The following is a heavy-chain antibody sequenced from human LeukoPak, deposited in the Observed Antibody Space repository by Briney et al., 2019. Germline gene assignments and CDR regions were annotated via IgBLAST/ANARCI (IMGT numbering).Heavy chain of an antibody. Sequence: GESLKISCKGSAYSFTNYWISWVRQMPGKGLEWMGRVDPGDSQTNYSPSFQAHVTISADKSISTAYLQWSSLKSSDTAMYYCARHSSVLNSFDPWGQGALVTVSS. J-gene: IGHJ5*02. V-gene: IGHV5-10-1*01. CDR3: ARHSSVLNSFDP. D-gene: IGHD3-22*01. CDR2: VDPGDSQT. CDR1: AYSFTNYW.